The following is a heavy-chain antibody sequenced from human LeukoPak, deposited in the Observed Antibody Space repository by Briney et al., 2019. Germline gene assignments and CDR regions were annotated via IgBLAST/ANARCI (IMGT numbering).Heavy chain of an antibody. D-gene: IGHD2-8*01. CDR1: GFTIETYT. CDR2: ISSCSSYI. J-gene: IGHJ4*02. CDR3: ASMVTGDY. Sequence: GGSLRLSCVASGFTIETYTLNWVRQAPGKGLEWVSSISSCSSYIYNADSVKGRFTISRDNAKNSLYLQMNSLRAEDTAVYYCASMVTGDYWGQGTLVTVSS. V-gene: IGHV3-21*01.